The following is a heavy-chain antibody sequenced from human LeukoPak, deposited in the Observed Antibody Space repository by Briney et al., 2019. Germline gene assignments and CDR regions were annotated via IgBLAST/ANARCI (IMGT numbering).Heavy chain of an antibody. CDR3: ARIRYYYGSGSLNWFDP. CDR2: INPNSGGT. J-gene: IGHJ5*02. Sequence: GASVKVSCKASGYTFTGYYMHWVRQAPGQGLEWMGWINPNSGGTNYAQKFQGRVTMTRDTSISTAYMELSRLRSDDTAVYYCARIRYYYGSGSLNWFDPWGQGTLVTVSS. CDR1: GYTFTGYY. D-gene: IGHD3-10*01. V-gene: IGHV1-2*02.